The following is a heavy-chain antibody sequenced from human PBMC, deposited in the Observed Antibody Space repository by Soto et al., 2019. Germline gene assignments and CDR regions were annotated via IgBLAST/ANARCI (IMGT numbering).Heavy chain of an antibody. V-gene: IGHV3-30*18. CDR3: AKDQIAVAGKYYYYYYGMDV. Sequence: QVQLVESGGGVVQPGRSLRLSCAASGFTFSSYGMHWVRQAPGKGLEWVAVISYDGSNKYYADSVKGRFTISRDNSKNTLYLQMNSLRAEDTAVYYCAKDQIAVAGKYYYYYYGMDVWGQGTTVTVSS. CDR1: GFTFSSYG. D-gene: IGHD6-19*01. J-gene: IGHJ6*02. CDR2: ISYDGSNK.